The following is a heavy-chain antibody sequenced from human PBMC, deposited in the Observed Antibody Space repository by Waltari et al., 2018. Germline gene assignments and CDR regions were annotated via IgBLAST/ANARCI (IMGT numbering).Heavy chain of an antibody. J-gene: IGHJ3*01. Sequence: EVQLVESGGGLVQPGGSLRLSCAASGFIFSDFYMSWVRQAPGRGLGWVANIKQDGSGTYYLDSVKGRFTISKDDVGNSLSLQMNNLRVEDTAVYYCARDMTVSQSDGFDLWGQGTMVTVS. CDR3: ARDMTVSQSDGFDL. CDR1: GFIFSDFY. D-gene: IGHD4-4*01. CDR2: IKQDGSGT. V-gene: IGHV3-7*01.